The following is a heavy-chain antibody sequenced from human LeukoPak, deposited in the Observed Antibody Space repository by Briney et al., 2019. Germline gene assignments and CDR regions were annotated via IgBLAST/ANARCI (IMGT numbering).Heavy chain of an antibody. CDR1: GGSISSYY. V-gene: IGHV4-59*01. J-gene: IGHJ3*02. CDR3: ARDWWFGEVLLGDHAFDI. D-gene: IGHD3-10*01. Sequence: KPSETLSLTCTVSGGSISSYYWSRIRQPPGKGLEWIGYIYYSGSTNYNPSLKSRVTVSVDTSKKQFSLKLSSVTAADTAVYFCARDWWFGEVLLGDHAFDIWGQGTMVTVSS. CDR2: IYYSGST.